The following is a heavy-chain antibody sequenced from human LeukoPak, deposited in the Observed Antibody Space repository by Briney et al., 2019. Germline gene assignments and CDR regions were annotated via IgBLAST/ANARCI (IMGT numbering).Heavy chain of an antibody. D-gene: IGHD1-26*01. J-gene: IGHJ5*02. CDR2: ISTTGSA. Sequence: SETLSLTCTVSGGSISSGTYYWTWLRQPAGEGLEWMGRISTTGSASYNPSLRSRVTVSADTSKNQFSLKLTSVTAADTALYYCARAPRSGIGDRRGYWFDPWGQGTLVTVSS. V-gene: IGHV4-61*02. CDR3: ARAPRSGIGDRRGYWFDP. CDR1: GGSISSGTYY.